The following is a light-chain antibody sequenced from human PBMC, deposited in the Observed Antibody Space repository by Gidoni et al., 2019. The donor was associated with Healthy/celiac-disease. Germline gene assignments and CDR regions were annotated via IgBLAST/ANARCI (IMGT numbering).Light chain of an antibody. V-gene: IGKV3-20*01. CDR3: QQYGSSPST. Sequence: EIVLTQSPGTLSLSPGERATLSCRASQSVSSSYLAWYQQKPGQAPRLLIYGASSRATGIRDRFSGSGSGTDFTLTISRLEPKDFAVYYCQQYGSSPSTFGQXTKVEIK. J-gene: IGKJ1*01. CDR2: GAS. CDR1: QSVSSSY.